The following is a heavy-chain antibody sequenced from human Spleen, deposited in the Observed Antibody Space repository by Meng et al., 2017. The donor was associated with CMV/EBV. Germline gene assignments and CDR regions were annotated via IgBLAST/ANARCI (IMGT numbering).Heavy chain of an antibody. J-gene: IGHJ4*02. V-gene: IGHV1-2*02. CDR3: ARVYDFWSGYYRF. CDR2: INPNSGGT. Sequence: TPSVSTSTGSYIPWVRQAPGQGLEWMGWINPNSGGTNYAQKFQGRVTMTRDTSISTAYMELSRLRSDDTAVYYCARVYDFWSGYYRFWGQGTLVTVSS. D-gene: IGHD3-3*01. CDR1: VSTSTGSY.